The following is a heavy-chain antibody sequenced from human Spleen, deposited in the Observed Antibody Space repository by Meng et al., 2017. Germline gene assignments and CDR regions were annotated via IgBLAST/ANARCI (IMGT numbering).Heavy chain of an antibody. CDR2: IGSGGTT. Sequence: IQLVESGGGVVQPGGSLRLSCATSGFTFSSYDMTWVRQAPGKGLEWVSSIGSGGTTYYADSVKGRFTISRDNSKNTLYLQMNSLRAEDTAVYYCARGRVVVAATPSDYWGQGTLVTVSS. J-gene: IGHJ4*02. D-gene: IGHD2-15*01. V-gene: IGHV3-23*04. CDR1: GFTFSSYD. CDR3: ARGRVVVAATPSDY.